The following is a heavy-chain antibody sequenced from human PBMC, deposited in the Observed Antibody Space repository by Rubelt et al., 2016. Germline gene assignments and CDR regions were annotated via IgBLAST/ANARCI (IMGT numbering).Heavy chain of an antibody. CDR1: GFTFSSCG. V-gene: IGHV3-33*01. D-gene: IGHD4-23*01. J-gene: IGHJ4*02. CDR2: IWYDGSNK. CDR3: ARAGTTVAHPGY. Sequence: GGGVVQPGRSLRLSCAASGFTFSSCGMHWVRQAPGKGLEWVAVIWYDGSNKYYAGSVKGRFTISRDNSKNTLYLQMNSLRVEDTAVYYCARAGTTVAHPGYWGQGTLVTVSS.